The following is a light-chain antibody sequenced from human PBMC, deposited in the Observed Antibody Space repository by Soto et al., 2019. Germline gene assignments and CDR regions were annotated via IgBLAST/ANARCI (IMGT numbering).Light chain of an antibody. CDR1: QSVSTR. J-gene: IGKJ4*01. CDR2: GAS. CDR3: QQYHNWPVT. V-gene: IGKV3-15*01. Sequence: EIAMTQSPATLSVSPGERVTFSCRASQSVSTRLAWYQHKPGQAPRLLISGASTGATGIPPRFSGSGSGTDFTLTVNSLQSEDIAVYYCQQYHNWPVTFGGGTKVDIK.